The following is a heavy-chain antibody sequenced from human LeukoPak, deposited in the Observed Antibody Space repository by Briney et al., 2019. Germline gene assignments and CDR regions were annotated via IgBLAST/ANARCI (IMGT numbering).Heavy chain of an antibody. Sequence: ASVKVSCKASEYTFTSYRMNWVRQAPGQGLEWMGWINTNTGNPTYAQAFTGRFVFSLDTSVSTAYLQINSLKAEDTAVYYCARGGSSWYDFWGQGTLVAVPS. CDR3: ARGGSSWYDF. CDR1: EYTFTSYR. J-gene: IGHJ4*02. V-gene: IGHV7-4-1*02. CDR2: INTNTGNP. D-gene: IGHD6-13*01.